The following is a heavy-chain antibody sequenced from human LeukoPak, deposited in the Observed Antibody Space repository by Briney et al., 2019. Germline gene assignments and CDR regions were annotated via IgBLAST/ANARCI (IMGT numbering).Heavy chain of an antibody. CDR3: ARLSTPYVSGSYHDY. V-gene: IGHV5-51*01. J-gene: IGHJ4*02. CDR1: GYNFNTYW. Sequence: GESLKISCKGSGYNFNTYWIGWVRQMPGKGLEWMGFTYPGDSDTRYSPSFQGQVTISADRSINTAYLQWSSLKASDTDMYYCARLSTPYVSGSYHDYWGQGTLVTVSS. CDR2: TYPGDSDT. D-gene: IGHD3-10*01.